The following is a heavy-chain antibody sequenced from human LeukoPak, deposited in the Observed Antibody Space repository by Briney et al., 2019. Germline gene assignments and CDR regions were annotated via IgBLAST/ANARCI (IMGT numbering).Heavy chain of an antibody. CDR1: GFTFTSYG. D-gene: IGHD6-13*01. Sequence: GRSLRLPCAASGFTFTSYGMHWVRQAPGKGLEWVAVIWYDGSNKYYADSVKGRFTISRDNSKNTLYLQMNSLRAEDTAVYYCARDPIAAVRFDYWGQGTLVTVSS. J-gene: IGHJ4*02. CDR3: ARDPIAAVRFDY. V-gene: IGHV3-33*01. CDR2: IWYDGSNK.